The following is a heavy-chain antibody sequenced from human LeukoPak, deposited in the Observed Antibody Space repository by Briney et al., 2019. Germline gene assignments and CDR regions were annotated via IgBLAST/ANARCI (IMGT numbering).Heavy chain of an antibody. CDR1: GGSIRSTTYY. J-gene: IGHJ6*03. Sequence: PSETLSLTCSVSGGSIRSTTYYWGWIRQPPGKRLEWIASIYYSGNNYYSPSLMSRVTISVDTSKNQFSLNLRSVTAAETAVYYCAREGRYRYGYNEYHSYMDIWGKGTTVTVSS. CDR2: IYYSGNN. CDR3: AREGRYRYGYNEYHSYMDI. V-gene: IGHV4-39*07. D-gene: IGHD5-24*01.